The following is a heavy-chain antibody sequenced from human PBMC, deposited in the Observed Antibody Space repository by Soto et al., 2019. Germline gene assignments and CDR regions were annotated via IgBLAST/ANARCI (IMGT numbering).Heavy chain of an antibody. Sequence: QVQLVQSGAEVKKPGASVKVSCKASGYIFTRYYMHWVRQAPGQGLERMGIINPSGGSTSYTQKFQGRVTMTRDTSTSTVYMDLSSLRSEYTAVYYCARGLLGFGSPYYFDYWGQGTLVTVSS. CDR3: ARGLLGFGSPYYFDY. CDR2: INPSGGST. V-gene: IGHV1-46*01. D-gene: IGHD2-15*01. J-gene: IGHJ4*02. CDR1: GYIFTRYY.